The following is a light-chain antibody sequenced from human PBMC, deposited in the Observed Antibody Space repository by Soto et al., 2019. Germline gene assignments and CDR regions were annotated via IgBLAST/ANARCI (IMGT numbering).Light chain of an antibody. CDR2: DVS. Sequence: QSVLTQPPSASGSPGQSVTISCTGNSNDVGGYDFVSWYQHHPGKAPKLMIFDVSKRPSGVPDRFSGSKSGNTASLTVSGLQAEDEDDYHCSSYEGSNTWVFGGGTKVTVL. J-gene: IGLJ3*02. CDR3: SSYEGSNTWV. V-gene: IGLV2-8*01. CDR1: SNDVGGYDF.